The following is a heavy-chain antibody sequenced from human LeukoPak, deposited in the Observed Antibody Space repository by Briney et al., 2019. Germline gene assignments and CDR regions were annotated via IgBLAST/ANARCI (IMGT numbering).Heavy chain of an antibody. Sequence: ASVKVSCKASGYTFTGSYMHWVRQAPGQGLEWMGRINPNSGDTNYGQKFQGRVTMTSDTSISTAYMELSSLRPDDTAVYYCAGQKDPRPIDYWGQGTLVTVTS. CDR1: GYTFTGSY. CDR2: INPNSGDT. CDR3: AGQKDPRPIDY. V-gene: IGHV1-2*02. J-gene: IGHJ4*02.